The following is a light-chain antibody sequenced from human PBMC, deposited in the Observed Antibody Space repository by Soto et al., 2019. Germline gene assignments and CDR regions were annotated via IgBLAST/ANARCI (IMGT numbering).Light chain of an antibody. CDR2: GAS. Sequence: EIVMKQSPATLSVSRGEGATLSCRASQSVSSNLAWYQQKPGQAPRLLIYGASTRATGIPARFSGSGSGTEFTLTISSLQSEDFAVYYCQQYNNWPPWTFGQGTMVDI. J-gene: IGKJ1*01. V-gene: IGKV3-15*01. CDR3: QQYNNWPPWT. CDR1: QSVSSN.